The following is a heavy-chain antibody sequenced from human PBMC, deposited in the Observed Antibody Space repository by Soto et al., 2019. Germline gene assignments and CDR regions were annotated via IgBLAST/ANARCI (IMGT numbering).Heavy chain of an antibody. Sequence: PSQTLSLTCAISGDSVSSNSAAWNWIRQSPSRGLEWLGRTYYRCKWYNDYAVSVKSRITINPDTSKNQFSLQLNSVTPEGTAVYYCAVHYYDSSGYCYYYYGMDFWGQGTTVTVSS. CDR1: GDSVSSNSAA. D-gene: IGHD3-22*01. J-gene: IGHJ6*02. V-gene: IGHV6-1*01. CDR2: TYYRCKWYN. CDR3: AVHYYDSSGYCYYYYGMDF.